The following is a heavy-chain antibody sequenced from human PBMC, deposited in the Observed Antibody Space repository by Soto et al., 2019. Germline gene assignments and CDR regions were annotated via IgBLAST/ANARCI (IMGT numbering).Heavy chain of an antibody. D-gene: IGHD3-22*01. V-gene: IGHV3-48*01. Sequence: GGSLRLSCAASGFTFSSYSMNWVRQAPGKGLEWVSYISSSSSTIYYADSVKGRFTISRDNAKNSLYLQMNSLRAEDTAVYYCARGTGHYYDSSGPRPFDYWGQGTLVTVSS. CDR1: GFTFSSYS. CDR2: ISSSSSTI. CDR3: ARGTGHYYDSSGPRPFDY. J-gene: IGHJ4*02.